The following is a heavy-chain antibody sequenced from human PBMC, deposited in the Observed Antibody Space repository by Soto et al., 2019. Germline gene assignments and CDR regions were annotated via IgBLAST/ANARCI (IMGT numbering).Heavy chain of an antibody. Sequence: GGSLRLSCAASGFTFSSYAMHWVRQAPGKGLEWVAVISYDGSNKYYADSVKGRFTISRDNSKNTLYLQMNSLRAEDTAVYYCARTYSSLNVYYYGMDVWGQGTTVTVSS. D-gene: IGHD6-13*01. CDR1: GFTFSSYA. CDR2: ISYDGSNK. V-gene: IGHV3-30-3*01. J-gene: IGHJ6*02. CDR3: ARTYSSLNVYYYGMDV.